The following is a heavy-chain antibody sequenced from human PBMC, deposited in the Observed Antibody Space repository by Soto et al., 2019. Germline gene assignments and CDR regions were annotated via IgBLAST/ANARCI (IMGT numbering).Heavy chain of an antibody. Sequence: EVQLIESGGGWVQPGTSLRVSCAASGFTFNEYAMQWVRQAPGKGLEWVSGISSDGDTIAYADSVQGRFTVFRDNAKNSLYLQMNSLRAEDTALYYCTKGGYDLIYYFGMDVWGQGTTVTVSS. V-gene: IGHV3-9*01. D-gene: IGHD5-12*01. CDR3: TKGGYDLIYYFGMDV. CDR1: GFTFNEYA. J-gene: IGHJ6*02. CDR2: ISSDGDTI.